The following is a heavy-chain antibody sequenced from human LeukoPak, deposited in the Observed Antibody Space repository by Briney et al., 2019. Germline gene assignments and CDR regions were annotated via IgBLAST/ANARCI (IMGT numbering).Heavy chain of an antibody. J-gene: IGHJ4*02. V-gene: IGHV4-4*07. CDR3: ARSQRIAAALDY. Sequence: SETLSLTCTVSGGSISSYYWSWIRQPAGKGLEWIGRIYTSGSTNYNPSLKGRVTMSVDTSKNQFSLRLSSVTAADTAVYYCARSQRIAAALDYWGQGTLVTVSS. CDR1: GGSISSYY. CDR2: IYTSGST. D-gene: IGHD6-13*01.